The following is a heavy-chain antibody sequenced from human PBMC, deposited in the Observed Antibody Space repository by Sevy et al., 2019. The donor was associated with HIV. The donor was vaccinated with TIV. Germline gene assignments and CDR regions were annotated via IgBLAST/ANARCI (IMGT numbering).Heavy chain of an antibody. D-gene: IGHD2-8*01. J-gene: IGHJ4*02. CDR3: AREGCTRPHDY. Sequence: GGSLRLSCAASGFAFYDYSMSWICQAPGKGLEWVATLSFGCGKINYADSVKGRFTISRDNSKNSFYLQMDNLRVEDMALYYCAREGCTRPHDYWGQGTRVTVSS. CDR2: LSFGCGKI. CDR1: GFAFYDYS. V-gene: IGHV3-23*01.